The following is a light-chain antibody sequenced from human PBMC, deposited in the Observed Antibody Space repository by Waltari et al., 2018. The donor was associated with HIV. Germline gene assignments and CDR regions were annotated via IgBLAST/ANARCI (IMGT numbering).Light chain of an antibody. V-gene: IGLV1-44*01. CDR3: ASWEDSLNGVV. Sequence: QSVLTQPPSASGTPGQRVTMSCSGSSSHIGRNSVNWYPQLPGTPPKLLIYSDNQRPFGFPDRFSGSKSGTSGSLAISGLQSEDEAVYYCASWEDSLNGVVFGGGTKLTVL. CDR2: SDN. CDR1: SSHIGRNS. J-gene: IGLJ2*01.